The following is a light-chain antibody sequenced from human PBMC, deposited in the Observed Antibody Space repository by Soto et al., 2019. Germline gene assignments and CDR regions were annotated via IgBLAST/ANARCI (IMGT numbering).Light chain of an antibody. V-gene: IGKV1-39*01. Sequence: DIQMTQSPSSLSASVGDRVTITCRASQSISSYLNLYQQKPGNAPKILIYSASKLQSGVPRRFSGSGSGTDFTLTISSLQPEDFATYFCQQSHRTPYTFGQGTKLEIK. CDR2: SAS. CDR1: QSISSY. CDR3: QQSHRTPYT. J-gene: IGKJ2*01.